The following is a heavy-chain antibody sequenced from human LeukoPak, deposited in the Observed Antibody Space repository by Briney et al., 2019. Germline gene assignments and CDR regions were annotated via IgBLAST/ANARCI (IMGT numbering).Heavy chain of an antibody. Sequence: SETLSLTCAVYGGSFSGYYWSWIRQPPGKGLEWIGEINHSGSTNYNPSLKSRVTISVDTSKNHFSLKLSSVTAADTAVYYCAGAVGAAACWFDPWGQGTLVTVSS. J-gene: IGHJ5*02. CDR2: INHSGST. CDR1: GGSFSGYY. CDR3: AGAVGAAACWFDP. V-gene: IGHV4-34*01. D-gene: IGHD2-2*01.